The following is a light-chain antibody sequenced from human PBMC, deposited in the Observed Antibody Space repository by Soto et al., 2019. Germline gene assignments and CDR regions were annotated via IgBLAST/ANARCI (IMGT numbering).Light chain of an antibody. Sequence: EIVMTQSPVTLSVSPGERATLSCRASQSVSSDLAWYQQKPGQAPRLLIYGASTRATGIPDRFSGSGSGTDFTLTITRLQSEDFAVYYCHQYNPWLQTLGQGTRV. CDR1: QSVSSD. CDR2: GAS. J-gene: IGKJ1*01. CDR3: HQYNPWLQT. V-gene: IGKV3-15*01.